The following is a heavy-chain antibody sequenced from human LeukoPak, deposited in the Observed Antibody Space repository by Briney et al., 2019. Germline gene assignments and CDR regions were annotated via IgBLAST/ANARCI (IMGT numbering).Heavy chain of an antibody. J-gene: IGHJ4*02. CDR1: GFSLSSYY. V-gene: IGHV3-7*01. CDR3: AREYFPPGLLTIVFDN. CDR2: IGYDGSQK. Sequence: PGGSLRLSCAASGFSLSSYYMSWVRQAPGKRLEWLANIGYDGSQKNYEDSLEGRFTISKDNAKNSLFLEINSLRAEDTAVYYCAREYFPPGLLTIVFDNWGQGTLVTVSS. D-gene: IGHD3-9*01.